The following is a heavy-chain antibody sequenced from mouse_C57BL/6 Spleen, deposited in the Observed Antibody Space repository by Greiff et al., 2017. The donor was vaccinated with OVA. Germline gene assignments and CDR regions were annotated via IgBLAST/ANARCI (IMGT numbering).Heavy chain of an antibody. D-gene: IGHD1-1*01. CDR1: GYAFSSSW. J-gene: IGHJ1*03. CDR3: DV. CDR2: IYPGDGDT. V-gene: IGHV1-82*01. Sequence: QVQLQQSGPELVKPGASVKISCKASGYAFSSSWMNWVKQRPGKGLEWIGRIYPGDGDTNYNGKFKGKATLTADKSSSTAYFCARALYYYGSSYWYFDVWGTGTTVTVSS.